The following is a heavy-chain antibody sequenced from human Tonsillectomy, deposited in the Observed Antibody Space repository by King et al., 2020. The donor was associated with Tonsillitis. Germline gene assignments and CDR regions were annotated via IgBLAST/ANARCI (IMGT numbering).Heavy chain of an antibody. CDR2: ISYDGTNK. D-gene: IGHD3-3*01. V-gene: IGHV3-30-3*01. Sequence: VQLVESGGGVVQPGRSLRLSCAASGFIFSIYGVHWVRQAPGKGLEWVAVISYDGTNKYYADSVKGRFTISRDTSKNTVFLQMSSLRAEDTAVYYCARDQGLLEWLSAFPPNNWFDPWGQGTLVTVSS. CDR3: ARDQGLLEWLSAFPPNNWFDP. CDR1: GFIFSIYG. J-gene: IGHJ5*02.